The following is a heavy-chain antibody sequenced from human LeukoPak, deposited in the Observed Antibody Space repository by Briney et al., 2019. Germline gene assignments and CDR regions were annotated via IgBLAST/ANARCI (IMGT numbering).Heavy chain of an antibody. D-gene: IGHD4-11*01. Sequence: PGGSLRLACAASGFTFSSYAMSWVRQAPGKGLEWVSASSGSGGSTYYADSVKGRFTISRDNSKNTLYLQMNSLRAEDTAVYYCAKDLGVTGYYYYYMDVWGKGTTVTVSS. CDR3: AKDLGVTGYYYYYMDV. V-gene: IGHV3-23*01. J-gene: IGHJ6*03. CDR2: SSGSGGST. CDR1: GFTFSSYA.